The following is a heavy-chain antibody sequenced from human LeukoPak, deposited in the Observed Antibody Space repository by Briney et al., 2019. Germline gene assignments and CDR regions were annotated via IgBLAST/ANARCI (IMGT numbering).Heavy chain of an antibody. CDR3: ARVTTGGYYNY. CDR2: IYTSGST. D-gene: IGHD3-22*01. Sequence: SETLSLTCTVSGGSISSGSYYWSWIRQPAGKGLEWIGRIYTSGSTNYNPSLKSGVTISLDTSENHFSLKLSSVTAADTAVYYCARVTTGGYYNYWGQGTLVTVSS. CDR1: GGSISSGSYY. J-gene: IGHJ4*02. V-gene: IGHV4-61*02.